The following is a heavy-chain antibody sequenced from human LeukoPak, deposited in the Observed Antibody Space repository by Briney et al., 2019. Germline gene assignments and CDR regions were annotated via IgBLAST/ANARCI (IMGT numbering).Heavy chain of an antibody. V-gene: IGHV3-30-3*01. J-gene: IGHJ6*02. CDR1: GFTFSSYA. CDR3: ARGDILTGYYSPYYGMDV. Sequence: GGSLRLSCAASGFTFSSYAMHWVRQAPGKGLEWVAVISYDGSNKYYADSVKGRFTISRDNSKHTLYLQMNSLRAEDTAVYYCARGDILTGYYSPYYGMDVWGQGTTVTVSS. D-gene: IGHD3-9*01. CDR2: ISYDGSNK.